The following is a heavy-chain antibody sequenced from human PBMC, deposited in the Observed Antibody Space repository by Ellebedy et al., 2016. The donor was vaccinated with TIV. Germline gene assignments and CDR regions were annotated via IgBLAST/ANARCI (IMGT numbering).Heavy chain of an antibody. CDR2: IYHSGST. J-gene: IGHJ4*02. CDR1: GGSISSGGYS. CDR3: ARARALAYYYDSSGYYDY. D-gene: IGHD3-22*01. Sequence: SETLSLXCAVSGGSISSGGYSWSWIRQPPGKGLEWIGYIYHSGSTYYNPSLKSRVTISVDRSKNQFSLKLSSVTAADTAVYYCARARALAYYYDSSGYYDYWGQGTLVTVSS. V-gene: IGHV4-30-2*01.